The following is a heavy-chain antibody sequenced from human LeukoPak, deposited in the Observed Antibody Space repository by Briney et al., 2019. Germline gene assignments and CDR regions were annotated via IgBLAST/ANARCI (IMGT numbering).Heavy chain of an antibody. CDR3: AKDEGSRDGYNPIFGY. CDR2: ISGSGGST. Sequence: GGSLRLSCAASGFTFSSYAMSWVRQAPGKGLEWVSAISGSGGSTYYADSVKGRFTISRDNSKNTLYLQVNSLRAEDTAVYYCAKDEGSRDGYNPIFGYWGQGTLVTVSS. J-gene: IGHJ4*02. D-gene: IGHD5-24*01. CDR1: GFTFSSYA. V-gene: IGHV3-23*01.